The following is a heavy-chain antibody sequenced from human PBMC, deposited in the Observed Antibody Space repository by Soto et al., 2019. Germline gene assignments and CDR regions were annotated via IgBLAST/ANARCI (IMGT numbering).Heavy chain of an antibody. J-gene: IGHJ4*02. D-gene: IGHD2-2*01. CDR2: IYYSGST. CDR3: ARSPLYCSGTSCYALNFDY. V-gene: IGHV4-59*08. CDR1: GGSISSYY. Sequence: PSETLSLTCTVSGGSISSYYWSWIRQPPGKGLEWIGYIYYSGSTNYNPSLKSRVTISVDTSKNQFSLKLSSVTAADTAVYYCARSPLYCSGTSCYALNFDYWGQGTLVTVSS.